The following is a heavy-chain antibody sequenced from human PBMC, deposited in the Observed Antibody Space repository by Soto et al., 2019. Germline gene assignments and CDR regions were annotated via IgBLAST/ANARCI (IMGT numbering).Heavy chain of an antibody. CDR3: ARHDWARFYGMDV. J-gene: IGHJ6*02. V-gene: IGHV4-39*01. Sequence: QLQLQESGPGLVKPSETLSLTCSVSGASIITTYYWGWIRQTPGKGLEWIGSVYYSGATFYNPSLKSRVTILVDTSKSQFSLMLGSVTAADTAVYYCARHDWARFYGMDVWGQGTTVTVS. D-gene: IGHD2-21*01. CDR1: GASIITTYY. CDR2: VYYSGAT.